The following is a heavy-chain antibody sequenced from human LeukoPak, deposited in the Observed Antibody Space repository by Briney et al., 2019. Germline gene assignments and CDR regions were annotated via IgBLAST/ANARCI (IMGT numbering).Heavy chain of an antibody. CDR3: AKDLIPDYGEFVFDY. V-gene: IGHV3-15*01. Sequence: GGSLTLSCAASGFTFSNAWMSWVRQPPGKGLEWVGRIKSKTDGGTTDYAARVKGRFDISRDDTKNTLYLQMNSLRAEDTAVYYCAKDLIPDYGEFVFDYWGQGTLVTVSS. CDR1: GFTFSNAW. D-gene: IGHD4-17*01. J-gene: IGHJ4*02. CDR2: IKSKTDGGTT.